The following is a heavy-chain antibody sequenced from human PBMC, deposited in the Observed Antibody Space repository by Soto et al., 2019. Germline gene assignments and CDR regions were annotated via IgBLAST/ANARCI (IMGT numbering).Heavy chain of an antibody. CDR3: ARREIQGPIDY. CDR1: GYSISSSNW. D-gene: IGHD1-26*01. CDR2: IYYSGTT. Sequence: QVQLQESGPGLVKPSDTLSLTCAVSGYSISSSNWWGWIRQPPGKGLEWIGYIYYSGTTYYNPSLTSRVTISVHTSKTQLSLTLTSVQAVDTAVYYCARREIQGPIDYWGQGTLVTVSS. J-gene: IGHJ4*02. V-gene: IGHV4-28*01.